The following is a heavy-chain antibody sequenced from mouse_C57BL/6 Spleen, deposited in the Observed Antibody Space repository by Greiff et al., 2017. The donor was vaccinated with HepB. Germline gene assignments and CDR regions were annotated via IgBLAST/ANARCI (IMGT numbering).Heavy chain of an antibody. V-gene: IGHV3-6*01. J-gene: IGHJ2*01. CDR2: ISYDGSN. CDR1: GYSITSGYY. Sequence: EVQVVESGPGLVKPSQSLSLTCSVTGYSITSGYYWNWIRQFPGNKLEWMGYISYDGSNNYNPSLKNRISITRDTSKNQFFLKLNSVTTEDTATYYCAREGYYSNYGGGYWGQGTTLTVSS. CDR3: AREGYYSNYGGGY. D-gene: IGHD2-5*01.